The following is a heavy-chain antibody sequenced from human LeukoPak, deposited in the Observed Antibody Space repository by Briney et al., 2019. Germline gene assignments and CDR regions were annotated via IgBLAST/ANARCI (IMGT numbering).Heavy chain of an antibody. Sequence: SGTLSLTCTIFGGSINSSNWWNWVRQSPGQGLEWIGEIFRSGETNYNSSLESRLTISVDRTKNQFSLRLNSVTAADTAVYYCARWDCSGGSCYVVYWGQGTLVTVSS. CDR1: GGSINSSNW. D-gene: IGHD2-15*01. CDR2: IFRSGET. V-gene: IGHV4-4*02. CDR3: ARWDCSGGSCYVVY. J-gene: IGHJ4*02.